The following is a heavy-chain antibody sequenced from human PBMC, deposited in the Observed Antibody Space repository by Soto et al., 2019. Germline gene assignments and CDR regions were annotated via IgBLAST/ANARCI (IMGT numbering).Heavy chain of an antibody. CDR1: GFSLSNARMG. V-gene: IGHV2-26*01. Sequence: GSGPTLVNPTETLTLTCTVSGFSLSNARMGVSWIRQPPGKALEWLAHIFSNDEKSYSTSLKSRLTISKDTSKSQVVLTMTNMDPVDTAKYYCARATLGYCSSTSCSWFDPWGQGTLVTVSS. D-gene: IGHD2-2*01. J-gene: IGHJ5*02. CDR2: IFSNDEK. CDR3: ARATLGYCSSTSCSWFDP.